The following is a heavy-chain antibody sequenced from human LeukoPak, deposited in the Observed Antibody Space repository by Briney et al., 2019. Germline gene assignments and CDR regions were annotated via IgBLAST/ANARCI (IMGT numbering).Heavy chain of an antibody. CDR1: GYSFTSYG. D-gene: IGHD6-19*01. CDR3: ARDLKRGYSSGRYSWGTGSSNDY. J-gene: IGHJ4*02. V-gene: IGHV1-18*01. CDR2: ISGYNGNT. Sequence: ASVKVSCKASGYSFTSYGISWVRQAPGQGLEWMGWISGYNGNTNYAQQKLQGRVTMTTDTSTSTAYMELRSLRSDDTAVYYCARDLKRGYSSGRYSWGTGSSNDYWGQGTLVTVSS.